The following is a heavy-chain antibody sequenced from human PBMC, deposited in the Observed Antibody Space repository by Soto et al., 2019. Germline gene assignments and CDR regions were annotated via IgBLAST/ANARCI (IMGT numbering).Heavy chain of an antibody. CDR3: VKDGSSGWPYFYDMDV. D-gene: IGHD6-19*01. J-gene: IGHJ6*02. V-gene: IGHV3-30*18. CDR2: ISYDGRNK. Sequence: QVHLLETGGGVVQPWRSLRLSCAASGFTFSSYGMHRVRQAPGKGLEWVAVISYDGRNKYYADAVKGRFTISRDNSKNTLYLQMSSLRAEDTAVYYCVKDGSSGWPYFYDMDVWGQGTTVTVSS. CDR1: GFTFSSYG.